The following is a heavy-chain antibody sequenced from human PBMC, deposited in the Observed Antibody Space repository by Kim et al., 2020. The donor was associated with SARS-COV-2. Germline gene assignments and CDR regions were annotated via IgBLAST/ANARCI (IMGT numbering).Heavy chain of an antibody. Sequence: SETLSLTCTVSGASVSSGSHYWSWIRQPPGKGLEYIGYVHYSGNANYNSNYNPSLMSRVSMSIDTSKNQFSLELRSVTASDTALIYLSRDPHGWWGDNWG. CDR3: SRDPHGWWGDN. V-gene: IGHV4-61*01. CDR1: GASVSSGSHY. D-gene: IGHD6-19*01. CDR2: VHYSGNANYNS. J-gene: IGHJ4*01.